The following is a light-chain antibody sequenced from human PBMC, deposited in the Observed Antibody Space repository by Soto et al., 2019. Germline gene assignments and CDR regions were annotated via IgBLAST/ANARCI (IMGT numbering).Light chain of an antibody. J-gene: IGLJ2*01. CDR1: KIGSKS. CDR2: YDS. CDR3: QVWDSSSDHPGI. V-gene: IGLV3-21*04. Sequence: SYELTQPPSVSVAPGKKARITCGGNKIGSKSVHRYQQKPGQAPVLVIYYDSDRPSGIPERFSGSNSGNTATLTISRVEAGDEADYYCQVWDSSSDHPGIFGGGTKVTVL.